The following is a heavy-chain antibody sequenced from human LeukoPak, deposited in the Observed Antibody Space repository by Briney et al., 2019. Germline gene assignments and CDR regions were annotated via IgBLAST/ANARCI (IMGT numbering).Heavy chain of an antibody. J-gene: IGHJ4*02. Sequence: GGSLRLSCAASGFTFSSYAMHWVRQAPGKGLEWVAVISYDGSNKYYADSVKGRFTISRDNSKNTLYLQMNSLRAEDTAVYYCAKVMPLYQLQWGLYDYWGQGTLVTVSS. D-gene: IGHD2-2*01. CDR3: AKVMPLYQLQWGLYDY. V-gene: IGHV3-30-3*01. CDR1: GFTFSSYA. CDR2: ISYDGSNK.